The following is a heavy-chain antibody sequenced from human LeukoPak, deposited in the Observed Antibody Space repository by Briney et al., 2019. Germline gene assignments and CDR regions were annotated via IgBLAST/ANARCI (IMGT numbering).Heavy chain of an antibody. CDR1: GFTFSTYA. D-gene: IGHD3-10*01. CDR2: ISYDGNNK. Sequence: GGSLRLSCAASGFTFSTYAIHWVRQAPGKGLEWVAIISYDGNNKYYADSVKGRFTISRDNSKNTLYLQMNSQRAEDTAIYYCASVRSGSWFIDYWGQGTLVTVSS. V-gene: IGHV3-30-3*01. CDR3: ASVRSGSWFIDY. J-gene: IGHJ4*02.